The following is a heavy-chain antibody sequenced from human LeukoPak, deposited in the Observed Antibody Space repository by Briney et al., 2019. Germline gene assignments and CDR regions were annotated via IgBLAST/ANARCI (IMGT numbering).Heavy chain of an antibody. J-gene: IGHJ3*02. CDR1: GYTFTGYY. CDR2: INPNSGGT. CDR3: ARDISPPYSSSWYSSAFDI. Sequence: ASVKVSCKASGYTFTGYYMHWVRQAPGQGLEWMGRINPNSGGTNYAQKFQGRVTMTRDTSISTAYMELSRLRSDDTAVYYCARDISPPYSSSWYSSAFDIWGQGTMVTVSS. V-gene: IGHV1-2*06. D-gene: IGHD6-13*01.